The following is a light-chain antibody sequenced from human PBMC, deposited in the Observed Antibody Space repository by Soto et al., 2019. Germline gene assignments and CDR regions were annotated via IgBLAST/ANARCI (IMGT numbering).Light chain of an antibody. J-gene: IGLJ1*01. CDR2: EVS. Sequence: QSALTQPASVSGSPGQSITISCTGTSSDVDGFNHVSWYQQHPGKAPKLMIYEVSNRPSGVSNRFSGSKSGNTASLTISGLQAEDEADYYCTSYTSTSNPFVFGTGTKLTVL. CDR3: TSYTSTSNPFV. CDR1: SSDVDGFNH. V-gene: IGLV2-14*01.